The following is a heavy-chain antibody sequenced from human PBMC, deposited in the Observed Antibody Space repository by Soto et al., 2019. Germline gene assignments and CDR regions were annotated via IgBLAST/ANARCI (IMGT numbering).Heavy chain of an antibody. D-gene: IGHD5-18*01. CDR3: ARVGGGKNTGGPIEY. Sequence: SETLCLTCAVSGGSISSGGYSCSWIRQPPGKGLEWIGYIYHSVSTYYNPSLKSRVTISVDRSKNQFSLKLSSVTAADTAVYYCARVGGGKNTGGPIEYWGQGTMVTVSS. J-gene: IGHJ4*02. CDR2: IYHSVST. CDR1: GGSISSGGYS. V-gene: IGHV4-30-2*01.